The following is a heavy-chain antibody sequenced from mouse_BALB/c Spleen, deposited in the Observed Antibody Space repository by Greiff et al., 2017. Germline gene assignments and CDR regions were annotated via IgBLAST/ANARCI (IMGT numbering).Heavy chain of an antibody. CDR2: ISNLAYSI. CDR3: ARGGNSYYYAMDY. V-gene: IGHV5-15*02. J-gene: IGHJ4*01. Sequence: EVQGVESGGGLVQPGGSRKLSCAASGFTFSDYGMAWVRQAPGKGPEWVAFISNLAYSIYYADTVTGRFTISRENAKNTLYLEMSSLRSEDTAMYYCARGGNSYYYAMDYWGQGTSVTVSS. CDR1: GFTFSDYG. D-gene: IGHD2-1*01.